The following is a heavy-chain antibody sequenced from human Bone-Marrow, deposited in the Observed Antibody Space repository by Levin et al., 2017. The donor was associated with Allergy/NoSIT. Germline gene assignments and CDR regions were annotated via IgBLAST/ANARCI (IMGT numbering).Heavy chain of an antibody. CDR1: GFTFSSYW. J-gene: IGHJ4*02. CDR2: IKQDGGEI. CDR3: ARLGGSGWSRDY. D-gene: IGHD6-19*01. Sequence: GESLKISCAASGFTFSSYWMSWVRQAPGKGLEWVADIKQDGGEIYYVDSVKGRFIISRDNAKNSLYLQMNSLRAEDTAVYYCARLGGSGWSRDYWGQGTLVTVSS. V-gene: IGHV3-7*04.